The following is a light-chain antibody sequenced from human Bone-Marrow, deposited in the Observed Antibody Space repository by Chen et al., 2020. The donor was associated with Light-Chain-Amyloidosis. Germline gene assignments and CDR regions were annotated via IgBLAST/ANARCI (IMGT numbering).Light chain of an antibody. CDR2: RDI. CDR1: DLPTEY. CDR3: QSADSSGTYEVI. J-gene: IGLJ2*01. Sequence: SSELSQPPSVSVSPGQTARIHCSGDDLPTEYAYWYQQKPGQAPVLVIHRDIERPSGISERFSGASSGTTATLTISGVQAEDEADYHCQSADSSGTYEVIFGGGTKLTVL. V-gene: IGLV3-25*03.